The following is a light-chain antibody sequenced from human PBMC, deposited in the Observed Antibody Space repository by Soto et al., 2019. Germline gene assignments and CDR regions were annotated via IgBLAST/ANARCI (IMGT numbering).Light chain of an antibody. CDR2: AAS. V-gene: IGKV1-6*01. CDR3: LQDYRYPRT. Sequence: AIQMTQSPSSLSASVGDRVTITCRASQGIRNDLGWYQQKPGTAPKLLIYAASNLQSGVPSRFSAIGSGTDFTLTISTLQPEDFATYYCLQDYRYPRTFGQGTKLEMK. J-gene: IGKJ2*01. CDR1: QGIRND.